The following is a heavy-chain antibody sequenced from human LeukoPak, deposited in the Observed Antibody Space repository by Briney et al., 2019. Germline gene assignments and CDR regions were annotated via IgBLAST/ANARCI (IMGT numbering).Heavy chain of an antibody. D-gene: IGHD3-3*01. CDR2: IYTGGST. CDR1: GFTVSSNY. Sequence: GGSLRLSCAASGFTVSSNYMSWVRQAPGKGLEWVSAIYTGGSTYYAGSVKGRFTISRDNSKNTLYLQMNSLRAEDTAVYYCAKDAKYYDFWSGYSPYYFDYWGQGTLVTVSS. CDR3: AKDAKYYDFWSGYSPYYFDY. J-gene: IGHJ4*02. V-gene: IGHV3-66*01.